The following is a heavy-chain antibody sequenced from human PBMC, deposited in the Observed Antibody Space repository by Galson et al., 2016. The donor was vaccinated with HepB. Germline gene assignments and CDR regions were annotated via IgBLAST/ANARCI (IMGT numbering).Heavy chain of an antibody. D-gene: IGHD3-16*01. CDR1: GDSISSGGYY. J-gene: IGHJ4*02. V-gene: IGHV4-31*01. CDR2: IYYTGST. Sequence: TLSLTCTVSGDSISSGGYYWNWIRQHPGKGLEWIGYIYYTGSTYYNPSLESPGTISVDTSENQFSLRLSSVTAADAVLYYCARGCRGGSLCFDSWGQGTLVTVSS. CDR3: ARGCRGGSLCFDS.